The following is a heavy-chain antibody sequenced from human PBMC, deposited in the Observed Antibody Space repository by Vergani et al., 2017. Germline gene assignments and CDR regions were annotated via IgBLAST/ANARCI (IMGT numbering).Heavy chain of an antibody. V-gene: IGHV3-30-3*01. Sequence: QVQLVESGGGVVQPGRSLRLSCAASGFTFSSYAMHWVRQAPGKGLEWVAVISYDGSNKYYADSVKGRFTISRDNSKNTLYLQMNSLRAEYTAVYYGATCSRSPMRGFDPWGQGTLVTVSS. CDR1: GFTFSSYA. J-gene: IGHJ5*02. D-gene: IGHD2-2*01. CDR3: ATCSRSPMRGFDP. CDR2: ISYDGSNK.